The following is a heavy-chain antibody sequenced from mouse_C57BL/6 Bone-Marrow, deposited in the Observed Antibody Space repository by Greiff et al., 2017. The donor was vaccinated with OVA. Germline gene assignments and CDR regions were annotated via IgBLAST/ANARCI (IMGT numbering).Heavy chain of an antibody. CDR1: GYTFTDYE. D-gene: IGHD2-5*01. CDR3: TRLSNYPYYFDY. J-gene: IGHJ2*01. Sequence: QVQLQQSGAELVRPGASVTLSCKASGYTFTDYEMHWVKQTPVHGLEWIGAIDPETGGTAYNQKFKGKAILTADKSSSTAYMELRSLTSEDSAVYDCTRLSNYPYYFDYWGQGTTLTVSS. V-gene: IGHV1-15*01. CDR2: IDPETGGT.